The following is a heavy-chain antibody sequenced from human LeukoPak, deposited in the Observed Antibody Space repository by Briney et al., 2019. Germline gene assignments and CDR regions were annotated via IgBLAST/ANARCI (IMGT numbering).Heavy chain of an antibody. D-gene: IGHD3-22*01. V-gene: IGHV4-59*12. J-gene: IGHJ5*02. CDR3: ARGLYYDSRGWFDP. CDR2: IYYSGST. CDR1: GGSISDYY. Sequence: SETLSLTCTVSGGSISDYYWSWIRQPPGKGLEWIGYIYYSGSTKYNPSLKSRVTMSVDTSKNQFSLKLSSVTAADTAVYYCARGLYYDSRGWFDPWGQGTQVAVSS.